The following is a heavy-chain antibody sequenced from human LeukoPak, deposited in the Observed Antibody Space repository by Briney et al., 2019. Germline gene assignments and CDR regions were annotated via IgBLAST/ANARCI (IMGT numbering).Heavy chain of an antibody. CDR3: ARDHRQRGSSFDY. CDR1: GFTFSSYG. D-gene: IGHD5-12*01. V-gene: IGHV3-33*01. CDR2: IWYDGSNK. Sequence: AGGSLRLSCAASGFTFSSYGMHWVRQAPGKGLEWVAVIWYDGSNKYYADSEKGRFTISRDNSKNTLYLQMNSLRAEDTAVYYCARDHRQRGSSFDYWGQGTLVTVSS. J-gene: IGHJ4*02.